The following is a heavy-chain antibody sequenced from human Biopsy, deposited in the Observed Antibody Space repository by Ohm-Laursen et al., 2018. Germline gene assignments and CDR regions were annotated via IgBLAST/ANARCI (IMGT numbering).Heavy chain of an antibody. CDR3: ARRPYGGTRYWYFDL. CDR1: GGSVSSGGFY. D-gene: IGHD4-23*01. V-gene: IGHV4-31*01. CDR2: IYYSGTT. J-gene: IGHJ2*01. Sequence: SQPLSLTCTVSGGSVSSGGFYWSWIRQHPGKGLEWIGYIYYSGTTYYNPSLKSLVTISVDTSKNQFSLKVNSVTAADTAVYYCARRPYGGTRYWYFDLWGRGTLVTVSS.